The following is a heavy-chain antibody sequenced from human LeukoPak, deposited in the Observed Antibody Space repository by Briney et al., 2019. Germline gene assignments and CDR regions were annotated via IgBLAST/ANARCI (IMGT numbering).Heavy chain of an antibody. J-gene: IGHJ4*02. CDR2: INQDESEK. Sequence: PGGSLRLSCAASGFTFSTYWMSWVRQAPGKGLEWVANINQDESEKYYVDSVKGRFTISRDNAKNSLYLQMDSLRAEDTAVYYCARTNSGYDSFDYWGQGTLVTVSS. D-gene: IGHD5-12*01. CDR3: ARTNSGYDSFDY. V-gene: IGHV3-7*05. CDR1: GFTFSTYW.